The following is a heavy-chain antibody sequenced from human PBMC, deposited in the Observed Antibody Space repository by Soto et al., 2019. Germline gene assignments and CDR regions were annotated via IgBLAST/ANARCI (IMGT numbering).Heavy chain of an antibody. CDR3: AKDSAPYGSGWSFDY. CDR2: ISGSGGST. V-gene: IGHV3-23*01. Sequence: GGSLRLSCAASGFTFSSYAMSWVRQAPGKGLEWVSAISGSGGSTYYADSVKGRFTISRDNSKNTLYLQMNSLRAEDTAVYYCAKDSAPYGSGWSFDYGGRGPLATFP. CDR1: GFTFSSYA. D-gene: IGHD6-13*01. J-gene: IGHJ4*02.